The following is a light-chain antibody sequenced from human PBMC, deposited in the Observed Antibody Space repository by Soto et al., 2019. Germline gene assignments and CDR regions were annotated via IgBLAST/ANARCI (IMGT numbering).Light chain of an antibody. V-gene: IGLV1-51*01. CDR3: AAWDSSLR. Sequence: QSVLTQPPSVSAAPGQKVTISCSGSSSDIVNNHISWYQQLPGTAPKLLIYDTNKRPSWIPDRFSGSKSGTSVTLDITGLETGDEATYYCAAWDSSLRFGGGTKVTVL. CDR2: DTN. J-gene: IGLJ2*01. CDR1: SSDIVNNH.